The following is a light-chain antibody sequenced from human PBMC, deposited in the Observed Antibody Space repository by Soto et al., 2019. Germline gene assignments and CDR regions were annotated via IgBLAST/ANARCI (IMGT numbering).Light chain of an antibody. V-gene: IGKV1-12*01. J-gene: IGKJ4*01. CDR2: TGS. Sequence: DIQMTQSPSSVSASVGDRVSITCRASQGISNWLAWYQQKPGRAPKLLIYTGSSLQSGVPSRFSGTGSRTYFTLSISSLQPEDVATYYCQQANSFPLTFGGGTKVEIK. CDR1: QGISNW. CDR3: QQANSFPLT.